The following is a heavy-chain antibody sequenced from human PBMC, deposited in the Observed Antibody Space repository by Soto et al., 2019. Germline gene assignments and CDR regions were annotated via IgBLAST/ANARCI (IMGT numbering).Heavy chain of an antibody. V-gene: IGHV3-23*01. CDR1: GFTFSNYA. CDR2: ISGSGFNK. D-gene: IGHD2-2*02. Sequence: GGSLRLSCAASGFTFSNYAMAWVRQAPGKGLEWVSDISGSGFNKHYANSVKGRLTISRDNSKNTLYLQMNSLRAEDTAVYYCAKVYGFFYFDYWGQGTLVTVSS. J-gene: IGHJ4*02. CDR3: AKVYGFFYFDY.